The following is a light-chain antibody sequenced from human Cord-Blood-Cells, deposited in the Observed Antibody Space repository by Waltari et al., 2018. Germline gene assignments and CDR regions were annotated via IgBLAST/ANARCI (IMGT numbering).Light chain of an antibody. V-gene: IGLV2-23*01. CDR2: EGS. Sequence: QSALTQPASVSGSPGQSITISCTGTSSDVGSYNIVSWYQQPPGKAPKLMIYEGSKRPSGVSNRFSGSKSGNTASLTISGLQAEDEADYYCCSYAGSSTVVFGGGTKLTVL. CDR1: SSDVGSYNI. J-gene: IGLJ2*01. CDR3: CSYAGSSTVV.